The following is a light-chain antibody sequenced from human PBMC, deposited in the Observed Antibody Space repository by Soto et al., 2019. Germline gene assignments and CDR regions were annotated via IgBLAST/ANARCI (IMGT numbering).Light chain of an antibody. J-gene: IGLJ1*01. CDR1: SGDIGSCNR. CDR2: EVT. Sequence: QSALTQPASVSGSPGQSITISCTVTSGDIGSCNRVSLYQQHPGKAPKLIIYEVTDRPSGVSNRFSGSKSGNTASLTISGLQAEDEAEYYCSSYTNINTRACVFGTGTKVTVL. V-gene: IGLV2-14*01. CDR3: SSYTNINTRACV.